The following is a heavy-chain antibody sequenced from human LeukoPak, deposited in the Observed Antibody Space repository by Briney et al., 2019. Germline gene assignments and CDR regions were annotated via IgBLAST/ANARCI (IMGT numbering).Heavy chain of an antibody. V-gene: IGHV4-59*01. CDR3: ARNLWFGEKFDP. CDR1: GGSISSYY. CDR2: IYYSGST. J-gene: IGHJ5*02. D-gene: IGHD3-10*01. Sequence: SETLSLTCTVSGGSISSYYWSWIRQPPWKGLEWIGYIYYSGSTNYNPSLKSRVTISVDTSKNQFSLKLSSVTAADTAVYYCARNLWFGEKFDPWGQGTLVTVSS.